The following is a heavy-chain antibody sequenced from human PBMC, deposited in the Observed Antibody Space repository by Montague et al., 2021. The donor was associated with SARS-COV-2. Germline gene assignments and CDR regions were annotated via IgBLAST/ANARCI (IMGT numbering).Heavy chain of an antibody. J-gene: IGHJ6*03. CDR3: ARARQDVVVPALGIGAYYYYYYMDV. CDR1: GGSFSGYY. D-gene: IGHD2-2*01. CDR2: INHSGST. V-gene: IGHV4-34*01. Sequence: SDTLSLTRAVYGGSFSGYYWSWIRQPPGKGLEWIGEINHSGSTNYNPSLKSRVTISVDTSKNQFSLRLSSVTAADTAVYYCARARQDVVVPALGIGAYYYYYYMDVWGRGTTVTVSS.